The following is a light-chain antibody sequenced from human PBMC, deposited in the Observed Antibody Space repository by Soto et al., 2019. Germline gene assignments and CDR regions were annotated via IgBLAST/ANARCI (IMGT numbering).Light chain of an antibody. CDR3: QQSYSTPRL. J-gene: IGKJ1*01. Sequence: DIQMTQSPISLSASVGDIVTRTCRASQYESIYLNWYQQELGKAPKLLIYGASTLQSGVPSRFSGSRSGTEFTLTIIRRQAEDLATYYCQQSYSTPRLFGHGTKLELE. V-gene: IGKV1-39*01. CDR1: QYESIY. CDR2: GAS.